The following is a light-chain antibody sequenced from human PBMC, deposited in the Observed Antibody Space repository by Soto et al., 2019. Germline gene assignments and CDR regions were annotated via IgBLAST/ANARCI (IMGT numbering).Light chain of an antibody. J-gene: IGLJ2*01. CDR3: SSYTTNITPVV. V-gene: IGLV2-14*01. CDR2: EVS. Sequence: QSALTQPASVSGSPGQSITISCTGTSSDVGGYNYVSWYQQHPGKAPKLMIYEVSNRPSGVSNRFSGSKSGNTASLTISGLQAEDEAEYYCSSYTTNITPVVFGGGTKLTV. CDR1: SSDVGGYNY.